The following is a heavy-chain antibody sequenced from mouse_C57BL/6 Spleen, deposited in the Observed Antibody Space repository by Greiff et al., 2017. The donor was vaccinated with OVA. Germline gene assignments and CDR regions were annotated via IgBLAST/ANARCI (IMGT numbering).Heavy chain of an antibody. V-gene: IGHV1-82*01. J-gene: IGHJ2*01. CDR3: ARGLSTTVVDTCFDY. CDR1: GYAFSSSW. Sequence: QVQLQQSGPELVKPGASVKISCKASGYAFSSSWMNWVKQRPGKGLEWIGRIYPGDGDTNYNGKFKGKATLTAAKSSSTAYMQLSSLTSEDSAVYFCARGLSTTVVDTCFDYWGQGTTLTVSS. D-gene: IGHD1-1*01. CDR2: IYPGDGDT.